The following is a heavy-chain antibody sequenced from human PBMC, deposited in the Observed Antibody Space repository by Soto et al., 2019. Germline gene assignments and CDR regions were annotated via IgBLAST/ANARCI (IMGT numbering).Heavy chain of an antibody. J-gene: IGHJ4*02. V-gene: IGHV1-18*01. CDR1: GYTFTSYH. Sequence: QVQLVQSGAEVKKPGASVKVSCKTSGYTFTSYHISWVRQAPGRGLEWMGWISAYNIKTNYAQKVQGRVTMTTDTLTGTAYMERRSLRSDDTAVYYCARDSPPADYWGQGTLVTVSS. CDR3: ARDSPPADY. CDR2: ISAYNIKT.